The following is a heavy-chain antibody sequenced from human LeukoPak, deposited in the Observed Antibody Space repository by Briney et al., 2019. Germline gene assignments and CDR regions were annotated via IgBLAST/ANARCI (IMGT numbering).Heavy chain of an antibody. D-gene: IGHD6-19*01. CDR3: VRVGSVAGSDYLDY. CDR2: SRNKAKSYTT. CDR1: GFTFSDHF. Sequence: PGGPLSLSCAVSGFTFSDHFLDWVRQAPGKGLEWVGRSRNKAKSYTTEYAASVKGRFTISRDDSKNSLYLQMNSLKTEDTAVYYCVRVGSVAGSDYLDYWGQGTLVTVSS. V-gene: IGHV3-72*01. J-gene: IGHJ4*02.